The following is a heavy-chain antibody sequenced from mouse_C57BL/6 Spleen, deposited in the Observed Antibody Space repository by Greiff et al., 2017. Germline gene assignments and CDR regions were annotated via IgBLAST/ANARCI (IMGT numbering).Heavy chain of an antibody. V-gene: IGHV1-56*01. CDR2: IFPGSGST. Sequence: VKLQQSGPELVRPGASVKISCKAPGYTFTSHWMHWVRQRPGQGLEWIGEIFPGSGSTFYNQKFKGKDTLTVDTSSSTAYLELSSLTSEDSAVXFCATYYSCIPSAMDYWGQGTSVTVSS. CDR1: GYTFTSHW. D-gene: IGHD1-1*01. CDR3: ATYYSCIPSAMDY. J-gene: IGHJ4*01.